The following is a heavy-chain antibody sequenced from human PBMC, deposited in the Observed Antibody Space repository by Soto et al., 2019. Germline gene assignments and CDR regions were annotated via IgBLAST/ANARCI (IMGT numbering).Heavy chain of an antibody. CDR1: GYTFTSYG. Sequence: QVHLVQSGAEVKKPGASVKVSCKASGYTFTSYGITWVRQAPGQGLEWMGWISAHNGNTDYAQKLQGRVIATRDTSTSTAYMELRSLRSDATAVYYCARGRYGDYWGQGALVTVSS. D-gene: IGHD1-1*01. CDR3: ARGRYGDY. J-gene: IGHJ4*02. CDR2: ISAHNGNT. V-gene: IGHV1-18*01.